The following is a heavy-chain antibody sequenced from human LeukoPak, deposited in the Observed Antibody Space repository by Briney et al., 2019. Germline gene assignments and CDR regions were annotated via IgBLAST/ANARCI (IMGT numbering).Heavy chain of an antibody. Sequence: ASVKVSCKASGYTFTSYGISWVRQAPGQGLEWMGWISAYNGNTNYAQKLQGRVTMTTDTSTSTAYMELRSLRSDDTAVYYCARAGHYYDSSGYCGYWGQGTLVTVSS. J-gene: IGHJ4*02. D-gene: IGHD3-22*01. CDR1: GYTFTSYG. CDR2: ISAYNGNT. V-gene: IGHV1-18*01. CDR3: ARAGHYYDSSGYCGY.